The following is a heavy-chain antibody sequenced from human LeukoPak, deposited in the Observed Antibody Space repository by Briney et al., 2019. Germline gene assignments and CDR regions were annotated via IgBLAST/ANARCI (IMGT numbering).Heavy chain of an antibody. J-gene: IGHJ4*02. CDR3: ARSHDYGDPQIDY. CDR1: GGSFSGYY. V-gene: IGHV4-34*01. D-gene: IGHD4-17*01. CDR2: INHSGST. Sequence: SETLSLTCAVYGGSFSGYYWSWIRQPPGKGLEWIGEINHSGSTNYNPSLKSRVTISVDTSKNQFSLKLSSVTAADTAVYYCARSHDYGDPQIDYWGQGTLVTVSS.